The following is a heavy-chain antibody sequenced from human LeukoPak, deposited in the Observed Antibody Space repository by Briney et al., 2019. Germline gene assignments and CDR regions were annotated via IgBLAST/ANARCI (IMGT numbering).Heavy chain of an antibody. Sequence: PSETLSLTCTVSGGSVSSGNYYWSWIRQPAGKGLEWIGRIYTSGSTNYNPSLNSRVTLSVDTSKNQFSLKLSSVTAADTAVYYCVISLAAAGSYYFDYWGQGNLVTVSS. CDR3: VISLAAAGSYYFDY. CDR1: GGSVSSGNYY. D-gene: IGHD6-13*01. V-gene: IGHV4-61*02. CDR2: IYTSGST. J-gene: IGHJ4*02.